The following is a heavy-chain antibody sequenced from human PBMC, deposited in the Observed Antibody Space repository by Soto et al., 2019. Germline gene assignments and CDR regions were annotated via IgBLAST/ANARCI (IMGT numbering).Heavy chain of an antibody. J-gene: IGHJ6*02. Sequence: SDTLSLTCTVSGGSITSVDYYWSWIRQPPGKGLEWILYIYYIGSTYYNPSLKSRVTISVDTSKNQFSLKLSSVTAADTAVYYCARWYYDFWSGYSSVYYYYYGMDVWGQGTTVTVSS. CDR2: IYYIGST. V-gene: IGHV4-30-4*02. CDR3: ARWYYDFWSGYSSVYYYYYGMDV. D-gene: IGHD3-3*01. CDR1: GGSITSVDYY.